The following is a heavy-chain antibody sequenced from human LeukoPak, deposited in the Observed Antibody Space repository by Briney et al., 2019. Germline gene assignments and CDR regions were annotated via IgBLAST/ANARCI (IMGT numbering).Heavy chain of an antibody. V-gene: IGHV4-30-4*08. CDR3: ARDWGVTLLDY. D-gene: IGHD3-10*01. CDR1: GGSISSGDYY. CDR2: IYYSGST. Sequence: SSETLSLTCTVSGGSISSGDYYWSWIRQPPGKGLEWIGYIYYSGSTYYNPSLKSRVTISVDTSKNQSSLKLSSVTAADTAVYYCARDWGVTLLDYWGQGTLVTVSS. J-gene: IGHJ4*02.